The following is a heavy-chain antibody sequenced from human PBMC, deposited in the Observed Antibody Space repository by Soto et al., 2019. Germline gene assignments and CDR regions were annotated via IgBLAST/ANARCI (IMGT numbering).Heavy chain of an antibody. J-gene: IGHJ4*02. CDR1: GYTFTSYY. V-gene: IGHV1-46*01. CDR3: AGGDAIPYFDY. CDR2: INPNGGST. D-gene: IGHD2-8*01. Sequence: ASVKVSCKASGYTFTSYYMNWVRQAPGQGPEWMGIINPNGGSTSYAQKFQGRVTMTRDTSTRTVYMEMRSLRSEDTAVYYCAGGDAIPYFDYWGQGTLVTSPQ.